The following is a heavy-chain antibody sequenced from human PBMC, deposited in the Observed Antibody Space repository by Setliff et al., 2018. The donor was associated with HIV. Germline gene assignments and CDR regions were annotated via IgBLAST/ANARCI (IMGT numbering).Heavy chain of an antibody. D-gene: IGHD3-16*02. CDR3: ASGRVRQSRKFGGVIVLPPFDY. CDR1: GGSISDSYFY. Sequence: PSETLSLTCTVSGGSISDSYFYWSWIRQHPGKALEWIGYIHHSGSTFYNPSLKSRLIMSVDTSKSQFSLRLSSVTAADTAVYCCASGRVRQSRKFGGVIVLPPFDYWGQGTLVTVSS. V-gene: IGHV4-31*03. J-gene: IGHJ4*02. CDR2: IHHSGST.